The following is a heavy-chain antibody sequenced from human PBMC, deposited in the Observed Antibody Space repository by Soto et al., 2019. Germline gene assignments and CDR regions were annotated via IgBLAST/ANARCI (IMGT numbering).Heavy chain of an antibody. CDR2: IDPSDSYT. CDR3: ATMSSPHYYYYSMDV. D-gene: IGHD6-13*01. V-gene: IGHV5-10-1*01. Sequence: GESLKISCKGSGYSFTSYWISWVRQMPGKGLEWMGRIDPSDSYTNYSPSFQGHVTISADKSISTAYLQWSSLKASDTAMYYCATMSSPHYYYYSMDVWGQGTTVTVSS. J-gene: IGHJ6*02. CDR1: GYSFTSYW.